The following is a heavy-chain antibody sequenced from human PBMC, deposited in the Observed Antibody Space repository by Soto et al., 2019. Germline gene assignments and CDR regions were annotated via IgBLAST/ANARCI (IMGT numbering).Heavy chain of an antibody. J-gene: IGHJ5*02. CDR2: ISGYNGNT. Sequence: GASVKVSCKASGFTFTTYGISWVRQAPGQGLEWMGGISGYNGNTNYAQKFQGRVTMTTDTSTSTVYMELSSLRSEDTAVYYCARDLLGATLTDHNWFDPWGQGTLVTVS. CDR1: GFTFTTYG. V-gene: IGHV1-18*01. D-gene: IGHD1-26*01. CDR3: ARDLLGATLTDHNWFDP.